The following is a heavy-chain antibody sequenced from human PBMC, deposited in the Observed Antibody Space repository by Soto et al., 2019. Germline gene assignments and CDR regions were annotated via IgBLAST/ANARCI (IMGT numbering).Heavy chain of an antibody. CDR2: ISSSGTSA. CDR1: GFTFSDVY. J-gene: IGHJ4*02. V-gene: IGHV3-11*05. CDR3: ARDWGAGTGQYFDY. D-gene: IGHD6-19*01. Sequence: QVRLEESGGGSVKPGGSLRLSCAASGFTFSDVYMSWIRQDPNKGLEYISYISSSGTSANYADSVKGRCTISRDNAKNPLYLQMHSQRTEDTAVYYCARDWGAGTGQYFDYWGQGALVTVSS.